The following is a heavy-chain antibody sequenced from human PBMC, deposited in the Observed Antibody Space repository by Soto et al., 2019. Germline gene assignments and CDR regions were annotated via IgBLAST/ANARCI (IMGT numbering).Heavy chain of an antibody. Sequence: ASLKVSCKASGVTLSSYAISWVRQAPGQGLEWMGGIIPIFGTAKYAQKFQGRVTITADESTSTAYMGLSSLRSEDTAVYYCASSNSYDSSGYYAVSFDIWGQGTMVTVSS. CDR1: GVTLSSYA. CDR3: ASSNSYDSSGYYAVSFDI. J-gene: IGHJ3*02. CDR2: IIPIFGTA. D-gene: IGHD3-22*01. V-gene: IGHV1-69*13.